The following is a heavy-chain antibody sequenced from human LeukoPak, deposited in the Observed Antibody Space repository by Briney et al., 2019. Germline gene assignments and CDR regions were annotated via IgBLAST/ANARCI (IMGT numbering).Heavy chain of an antibody. Sequence: GGSLRLSCAASGFTFSSFAMHWVRQAPGKGLEWVAVISYDGSNKYYADSVKGRFTISRDNSKNTVYLQMDSLRAEDTAVYYCARSYSGSYRDAFDIWGQGTIVTVSS. CDR3: ARSYSGSYRDAFDI. CDR1: GFTFSSFA. J-gene: IGHJ3*02. V-gene: IGHV3-30-3*01. D-gene: IGHD1-26*01. CDR2: ISYDGSNK.